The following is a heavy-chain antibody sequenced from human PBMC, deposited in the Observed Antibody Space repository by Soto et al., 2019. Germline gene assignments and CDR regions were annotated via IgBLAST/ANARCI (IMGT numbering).Heavy chain of an antibody. Sequence: GGSLRLSCAASGFTFSSYSMNWVRQAPGKGLEWVSYISSSSSTIYYADSVKGRFTISRDNAKNSLYLQMNSLRAEDTAVYYCAREDAYYDILTGPEVDYWGQGTLVTVSS. D-gene: IGHD3-9*01. CDR1: GFTFSSYS. V-gene: IGHV3-48*01. J-gene: IGHJ4*02. CDR3: AREDAYYDILTGPEVDY. CDR2: ISSSSSTI.